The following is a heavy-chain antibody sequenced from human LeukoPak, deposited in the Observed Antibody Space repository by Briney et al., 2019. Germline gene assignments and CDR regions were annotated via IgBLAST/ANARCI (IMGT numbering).Heavy chain of an antibody. Sequence: SETLSLTCTVSGGSISSSSYSWGWIRQPPGKGLEWIGSIYYSGSTYYNPSLKSRVTISVDTSKNQFSLKLSSVTAADTAVYYCARQDGYSVACYFDYWGQGTLVTVSS. V-gene: IGHV4-39*01. D-gene: IGHD2-15*01. CDR1: GGSISSSSYS. J-gene: IGHJ4*02. CDR3: ARQDGYSVACYFDY. CDR2: IYYSGST.